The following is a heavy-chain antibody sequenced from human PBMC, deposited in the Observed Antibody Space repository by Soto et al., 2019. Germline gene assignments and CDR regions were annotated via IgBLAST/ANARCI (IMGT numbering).Heavy chain of an antibody. J-gene: IGHJ4*02. V-gene: IGHV3-64*02. CDR2: ISSNGGST. Sequence: GGSLRLSCAASGFTFSTYPMHWVRQAPGKGLEYVAGISSNGGSTYHADSVKGRFTISRDNSKNTLYLQMGSLRAEDMAVYYCARGESGYDSLFDYWGQGTLVTVSS. CDR3: ARGESGYDSLFDY. D-gene: IGHD5-12*01. CDR1: GFTFSTYP.